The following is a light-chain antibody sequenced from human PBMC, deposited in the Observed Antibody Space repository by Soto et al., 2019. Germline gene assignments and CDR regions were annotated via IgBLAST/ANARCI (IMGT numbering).Light chain of an antibody. CDR2: RNN. CDR3: AAWDDSLRGVV. V-gene: IGLV1-47*01. Sequence: QSVLTQPPSASGTPGQRVTISCSGSLSNIGSNFIYWYQQLPGSAPKLLINRNNERPSGVPDRFSGSKSGTSASLAISGLRSEDEADYHCAAWDDSLRGVVFGGGAQLIVL. J-gene: IGLJ2*01. CDR1: LSNIGSNF.